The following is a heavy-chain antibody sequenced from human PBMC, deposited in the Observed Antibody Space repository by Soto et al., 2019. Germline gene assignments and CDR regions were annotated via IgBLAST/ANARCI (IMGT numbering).Heavy chain of an antibody. CDR3: AKEGPYYYGMDV. J-gene: IGHJ6*02. Sequence: QVQLVESGGGVVQPGRSLRLSCAASGFTFSSYGMHWVRQAPGKGLEWVAVISYDGSNKYYADSVKGRFTISRDNSKNTLYLQMNSLRAEDLAVYYCAKEGPYYYGMDVWGQGSTVTVSS. CDR2: ISYDGSNK. V-gene: IGHV3-30*18. CDR1: GFTFSSYG.